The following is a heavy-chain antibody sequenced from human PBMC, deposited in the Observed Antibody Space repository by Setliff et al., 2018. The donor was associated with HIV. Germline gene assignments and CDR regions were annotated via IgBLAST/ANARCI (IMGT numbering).Heavy chain of an antibody. CDR1: GFNFKNAW. V-gene: IGHV3-15*01. D-gene: IGHD4-17*01. CDR2: IRTKAAGGTV. CDR3: ITNDGDYSLFDY. Sequence: GGSLRLSCEASGFNFKNAWMSWVRQAPGKGPEWVGRIRTKAAGGTVDYAASMKGRFTISRDDSENTLFLQMNSLKVEDSAVYYCITNDGDYSLFDYWGQGTRVTVSS. J-gene: IGHJ4*02.